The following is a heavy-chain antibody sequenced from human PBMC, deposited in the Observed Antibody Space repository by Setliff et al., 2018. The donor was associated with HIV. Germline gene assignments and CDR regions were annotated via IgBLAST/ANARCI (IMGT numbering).Heavy chain of an antibody. CDR1: GYTFSDYY. J-gene: IGHJ5*02. V-gene: IGHV1-18*04. CDR3: ARRADWFDL. CDR2: ISPYNGNT. Sequence: ASVKVSCKASGYTFSDYYLHWVRQAPGQGLEWLGWISPYNGNTKYAEKFQGRVTMTTDTSTSTAYMELRSLRYDDTAVYYCARRADWFDLWGQGTLVTVSS.